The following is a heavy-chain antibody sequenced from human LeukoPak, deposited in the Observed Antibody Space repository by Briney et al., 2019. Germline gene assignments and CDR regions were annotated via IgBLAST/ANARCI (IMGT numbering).Heavy chain of an antibody. CDR2: STSSSNYI. J-gene: IGHJ4*02. D-gene: IGHD6-13*01. CDR3: ARARAAADLNY. Sequence: GVSLRLPCAYLALTLIPHTPARLRQAPGKGLEWVSSSTSSSNYIHCADSVRGRFTISRDNAKNSLYLQMNSLRAEDTAVYYCARARAAADLNYWGQGTLVTVSS. V-gene: IGHV3-21*06. CDR1: ALTLIPHT.